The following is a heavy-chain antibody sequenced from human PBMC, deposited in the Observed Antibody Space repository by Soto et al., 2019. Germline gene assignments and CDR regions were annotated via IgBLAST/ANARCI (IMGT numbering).Heavy chain of an antibody. Sequence: GGSLRLSCAASGFTFSSYAMHWVRQAPGKGLEWVAVISYDGSNKYYADSVKGRFTISRDNSKNTLYLQMNSLRAEDTAVYYCARVEDSSGWYSYYDYWGQGTLVTVSS. CDR3: ARVEDSSGWYSYYDY. CDR2: ISYDGSNK. CDR1: GFTFSSYA. J-gene: IGHJ4*02. D-gene: IGHD6-19*01. V-gene: IGHV3-30-3*01.